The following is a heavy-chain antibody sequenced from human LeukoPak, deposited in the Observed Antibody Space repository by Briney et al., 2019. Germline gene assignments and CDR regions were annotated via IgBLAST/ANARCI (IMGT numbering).Heavy chain of an antibody. CDR2: MYYTGST. Sequence: SETLSLTCTVSGGSIRSYYWTWIRQPPGKGLEWIGYMYYTGSTKYNPSLKSRVSISVGTSKNQFSLTLTSVTAAYTAVYYCAAVVVSGTPYFDYWGQGTLVTVSS. D-gene: IGHD2-21*02. CDR1: GGSIRSYY. J-gene: IGHJ4*02. CDR3: AAVVVSGTPYFDY. V-gene: IGHV4-59*03.